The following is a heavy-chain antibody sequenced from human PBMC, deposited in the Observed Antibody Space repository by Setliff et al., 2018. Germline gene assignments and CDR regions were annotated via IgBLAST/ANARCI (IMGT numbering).Heavy chain of an antibody. J-gene: IGHJ4*02. V-gene: IGHV4-38-2*01. CDR3: ARQEDDSSGYYSTD. D-gene: IGHD3-22*01. CDR1: GYSISSGYY. CDR2: IYRTGTT. Sequence: SETLSLTCGVSGYSISSGYYWGWIRQPPGKGLEWIGSIYRTGTTHYNPSLKSRVTMSLDTSKNQFSLKLSSVTVADTAVYYCARQEDDSSGYYSTDWGQGTLVTVSS.